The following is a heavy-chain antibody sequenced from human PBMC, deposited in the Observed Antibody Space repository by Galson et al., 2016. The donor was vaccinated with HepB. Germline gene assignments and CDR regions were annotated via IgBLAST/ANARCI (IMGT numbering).Heavy chain of an antibody. V-gene: IGHV3-21*06. CDR2: VSSGGDYI. D-gene: IGHD6-13*01. CDR3: ARRGYSSSEYYFDY. CDR1: EFTFSRYN. J-gene: IGHJ4*02. Sequence: SLRLSCAASEFTFSRYNMNWVRLAPGKGLEWVSSVSSGGDYIDYADSVKGRFTISRDNAMNSLYLQMKSLRVEDTAFYYCARRGYSSSEYYFDYWGQGTLVTVSS.